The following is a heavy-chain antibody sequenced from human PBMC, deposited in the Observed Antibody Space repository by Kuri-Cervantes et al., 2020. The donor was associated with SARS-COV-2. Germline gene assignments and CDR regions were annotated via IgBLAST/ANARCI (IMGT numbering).Heavy chain of an antibody. CDR2: IYYSGST. V-gene: IGHV4-59*01. CDR3: AHSKGPWGDYIWGSYRYTSPGFDY. Sequence: SETLSLTCTVSGGSISSYYWSWIRQPPGKGLEWIGYIYYSGSTNYNPSLKSRVTISVDTSKNQFSLKLSSVTAVDTATYYCAHSKGPWGDYIWGSYRYTSPGFDYWGQGTLVTVSS. D-gene: IGHD3-16*02. CDR1: GGSISSYY. J-gene: IGHJ4*02.